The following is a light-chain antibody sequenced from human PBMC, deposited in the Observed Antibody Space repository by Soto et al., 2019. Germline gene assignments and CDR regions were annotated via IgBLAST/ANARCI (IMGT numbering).Light chain of an antibody. J-gene: IGKJ1*01. CDR2: GAT. Sequence: DIQMTQSPSSLSASVGDKVTITCRTSQSITIYLNWYHHKPGIAPKLLIYGATTLQSGVPSRFRGSGSGTDFTLTIRSLQPEDFGIYYCQQSYSIPWTFGQGTKVEIK. CDR3: QQSYSIPWT. CDR1: QSITIY. V-gene: IGKV1-39*01.